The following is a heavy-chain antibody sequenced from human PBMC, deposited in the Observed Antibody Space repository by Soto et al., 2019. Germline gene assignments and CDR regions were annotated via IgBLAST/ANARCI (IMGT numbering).Heavy chain of an antibody. CDR3: ARYRFSGKRWSKFDY. V-gene: IGHV1-46*04. CDR1: GYTFTQYY. CDR2: INPGTGGT. J-gene: IGHJ4*02. Sequence: ASVKVSCKASGYTFTQYYIHWVRQAPGQGLEWVGLINPGTGGTIYTQKLEGRVTMTRDTSTSTVYMELNTLRSEDTAVYFCARYRFSGKRWSKFDYWVQGSLVTVSS. D-gene: IGHD3-16*02.